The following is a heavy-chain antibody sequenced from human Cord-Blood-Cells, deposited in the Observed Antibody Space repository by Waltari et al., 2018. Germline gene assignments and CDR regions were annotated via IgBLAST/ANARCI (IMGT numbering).Heavy chain of an antibody. V-gene: IGHV3-30-3*01. Sequence: QVQLVESGGGVVQPGRSLRLSCAASAFTFRSYAMHWVRQAPGKGLGWVAVISYDGSNKYYADSVKGRFTISRDNSKNTLYLQMNSLRAEDTAVYYCARDLGGARIAAAGNWGQGTLVTVSS. CDR1: AFTFRSYA. CDR3: ARDLGGARIAAAGN. J-gene: IGHJ4*02. D-gene: IGHD6-13*01. CDR2: ISYDGSNK.